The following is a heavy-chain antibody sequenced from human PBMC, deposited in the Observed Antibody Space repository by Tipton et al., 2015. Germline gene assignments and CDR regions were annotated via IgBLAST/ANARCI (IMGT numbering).Heavy chain of an antibody. CDR1: GDSISSSSW. J-gene: IGHJ5*02. CDR2: IYYSGST. CDR3: ARLRETYGSDSDNWFDP. V-gene: IGHV4-4*02. D-gene: IGHD3-10*01. Sequence: TLSLTCTVSGDSISSSSWWSWVRQPPGKGLEWIGDIYYSGSTSNNPSLKSRVIISVDTSKNQFSLRLSSVTAADTAVYYCARLRETYGSDSDNWFDPWGQGTLVTVPS.